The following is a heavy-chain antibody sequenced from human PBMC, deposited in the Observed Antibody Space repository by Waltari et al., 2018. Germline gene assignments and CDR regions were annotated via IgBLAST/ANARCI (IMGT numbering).Heavy chain of an antibody. CDR3: ARGRLRDFDVDYQFYYAMDV. J-gene: IGHJ6*02. CDR1: GGSINNSY. CDR2: IYYSGNT. D-gene: IGHD3-9*01. Sequence: QVQLQESGPGLVKPSKTLSLTCTVSGGSINNSYWSWIRRPPGKGLEWIGFIYYSGNTNYSPSLRSRVTISIDTSKSQFSLKLTSVTAADTAVYYCARGRLRDFDVDYQFYYAMDVWGQGTTVAVSS. V-gene: IGHV4-59*13.